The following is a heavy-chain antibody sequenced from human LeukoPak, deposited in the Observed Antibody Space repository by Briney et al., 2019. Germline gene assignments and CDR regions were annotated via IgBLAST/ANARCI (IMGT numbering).Heavy chain of an antibody. D-gene: IGHD6-25*01. CDR3: GLSGNYYYYYMDV. CDR1: GHTFTSYG. CDR2: IIPIFGIP. Sequence: GASVKVSCKASGHTFTSYGISWVRQAPGQGLEWMGGIIPIFGIPDSAQKFQGRLTITADESTTTAYMELSSLRSDDTAIYYCGLSGNYYYYYMDVWGKGTTVTISS. V-gene: IGHV1-69*13. J-gene: IGHJ6*03.